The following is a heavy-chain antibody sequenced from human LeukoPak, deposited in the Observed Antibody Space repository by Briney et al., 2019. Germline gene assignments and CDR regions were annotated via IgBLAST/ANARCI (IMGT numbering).Heavy chain of an antibody. CDR3: ARDLEVAAAPDY. D-gene: IGHD2-15*01. CDR1: GFTFSNYN. Sequence: GGSLRLSCAASGFTFSNYNMNWVRQAPGKGREWVSSISSSSSYIYYADSVKGRFTISRDNAKNSLYLQMNSLRAEDTAVYYCARDLEVAAAPDYWGQGTLVTVSS. V-gene: IGHV3-21*01. J-gene: IGHJ4*02. CDR2: ISSSSSYI.